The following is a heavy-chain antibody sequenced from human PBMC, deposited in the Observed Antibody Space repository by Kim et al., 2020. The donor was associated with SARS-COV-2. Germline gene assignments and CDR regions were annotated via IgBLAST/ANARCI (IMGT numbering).Heavy chain of an antibody. CDR1: GYTFTGYY. Sequence: ASVKVSCKASGYTFTGYYMHWVRQAPGQGLEWMGWINPNSGGTNYAQKFQGRVTMTRDTSISTAYMELSRLRSDDTAVYYCARDRNLRYFDPWGEWYFDLWGRGTLVTVSS. V-gene: IGHV1-2*02. J-gene: IGHJ2*01. D-gene: IGHD3-9*01. CDR2: INPNSGGT. CDR3: ARDRNLRYFDPWGEWYFDL.